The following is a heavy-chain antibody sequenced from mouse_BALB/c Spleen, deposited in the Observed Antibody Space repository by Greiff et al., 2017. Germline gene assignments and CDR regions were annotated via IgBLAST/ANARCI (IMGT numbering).Heavy chain of an antibody. Sequence: EVKLMESGPDLVKPSQSLSLTCSVTGYSITSGYYWNWIRQFPGNKLEWMGYISYDGSNNYNPSLKNRISITRDTSKNQFFLKLNSVTTEDTATYYCARGRVFFDYWGQGTTLTVSS. CDR2: ISYDGSN. CDR1: GYSITSGYY. J-gene: IGHJ2*01. V-gene: IGHV3-6*02. CDR3: ARGRVFFDY.